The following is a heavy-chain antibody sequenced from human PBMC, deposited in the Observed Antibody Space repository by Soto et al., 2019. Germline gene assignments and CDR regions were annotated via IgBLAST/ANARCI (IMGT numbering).Heavy chain of an antibody. D-gene: IGHD1-20*01. CDR1: GGSISSYY. V-gene: IGHV4-59*01. CDR2: IYYSGST. CDR3: AIHGGRYNWNDVIDY. J-gene: IGHJ4*02. Sequence: SETLSLTCTVSGGSISSYYWSWIRQPPGKGLEWIGYIYYSGSTNYNPSLKSRVTISVDTSKNQFSLKLSSVTAAHTAVYYFAIHGGRYNWNDVIDYWGQGILVTVS.